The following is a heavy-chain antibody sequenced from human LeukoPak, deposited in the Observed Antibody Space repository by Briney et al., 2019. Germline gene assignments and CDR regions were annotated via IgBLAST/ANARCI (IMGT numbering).Heavy chain of an antibody. D-gene: IGHD3-22*01. CDR2: ISGYSGNT. J-gene: IGHJ4*02. V-gene: IGHV1-18*01. CDR1: GYTFTSYG. Sequence: ASVRVSCKASGYTFTSYGISCVRQAPGQGLEWMGWISGYSGNTNYAQKFQGRVTMTTDTSTSTAYMELRSLRSDDTAVYYCAREGYYDSSGAPDYWGQGTLVTVSS. CDR3: AREGYYDSSGAPDY.